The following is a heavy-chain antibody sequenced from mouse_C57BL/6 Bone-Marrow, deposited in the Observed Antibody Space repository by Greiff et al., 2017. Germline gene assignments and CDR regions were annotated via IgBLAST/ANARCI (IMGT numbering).Heavy chain of an antibody. CDR1: GYSFTDYY. J-gene: IGHJ4*01. CDR2: IYPGSGNP. CDR3: GREGERGAMDF. Sequence: ESGAELVRPGASVNLSCRASGYSFTDYYVNWVKQRPGQGLEWIARIYPGSGNPYYSENFKGKATLTAEKSSSTAYMHLSSLTSEDSTVYFCGREGERGAMDFWGKGTSVTVSS. V-gene: IGHV1-76*01.